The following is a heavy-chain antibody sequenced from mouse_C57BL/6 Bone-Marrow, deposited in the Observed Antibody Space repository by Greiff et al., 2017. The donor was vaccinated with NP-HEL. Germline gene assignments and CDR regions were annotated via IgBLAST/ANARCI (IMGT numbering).Heavy chain of an antibody. D-gene: IGHD2-3*01. CDR1: GYTFTSYW. CDR2: INPCDGGT. V-gene: IGHV1-53*01. Sequence: QVQLQQPGTELVKPGASVKLSCKASGYTFTSYWMHWVKQRPGQGLEWIGIINPCDGGTNYNKRFRSKTTLTVDKFSSTAYMQLSSLTSEDSAVYYCARGAWLLLAWFVYWGQGTLVTVSA. CDR3: ARGAWLLLAWFVY. J-gene: IGHJ3*01.